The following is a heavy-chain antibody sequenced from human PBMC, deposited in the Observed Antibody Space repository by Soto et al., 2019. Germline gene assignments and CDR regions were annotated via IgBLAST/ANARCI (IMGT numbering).Heavy chain of an antibody. J-gene: IGHJ4*02. CDR2: INHSGST. Sequence: QVQLQQWGAGLLKPSETLSLTCAVYGGSFSGYYWSWIRQPPGKGLEWIGEINHSGSTNYNPSRTSRVTISVDTTKNQFSLKLSSVTAADTAVYYCARTQFGGVIVVYYFDYWGQGTLVTVSS. V-gene: IGHV4-34*01. D-gene: IGHD3-16*02. CDR1: GGSFSGYY. CDR3: ARTQFGGVIVVYYFDY.